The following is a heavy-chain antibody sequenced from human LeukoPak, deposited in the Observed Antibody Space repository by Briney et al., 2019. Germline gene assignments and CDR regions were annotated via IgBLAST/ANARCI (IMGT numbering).Heavy chain of an antibody. CDR2: ISGSGGST. D-gene: IGHD3-10*01. CDR1: GFTFSSYA. CDR3: AKFTPYYYGSGSYNHFDY. V-gene: IGHV3-23*01. Sequence: PGGSLRLSCAASGFTFSSYAMSWVRQAPGKGLEWVSAISGSGGSTYYADSVKGRFTISRDNSKNTLYLQMNSLRAEDTAVYYCAKFTPYYYGSGSYNHFDYWGQGTLVTVSS. J-gene: IGHJ4*02.